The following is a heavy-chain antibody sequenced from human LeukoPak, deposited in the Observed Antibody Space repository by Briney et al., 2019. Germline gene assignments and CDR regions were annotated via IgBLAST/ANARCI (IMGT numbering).Heavy chain of an antibody. V-gene: IGHV3-7*01. CDR3: VRGKASDSGDSHFDY. CDR2: INRDGSKK. J-gene: IGHJ4*01. D-gene: IGHD4-17*01. CDR1: GFTFSTYW. Sequence: GGSLRLSCGASGFTFSTYWMSWVRQAPGKGLEWVANINRDGSKKYSVDSVNGRFTISRDNAKNSLYLQMDSLGAEDTAVYYCVRGKASDSGDSHFDYWGHGALVTVSS.